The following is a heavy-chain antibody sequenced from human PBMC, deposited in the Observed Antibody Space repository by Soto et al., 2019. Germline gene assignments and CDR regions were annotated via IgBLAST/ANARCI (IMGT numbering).Heavy chain of an antibody. Sequence: PGGSLRLSCAASGFTFGTYTMNWVRQAPGKGPEWVSSIGTSSSYIYYADSVRGRFTISRDNAKDSLYLQMSSLRAEDTAVYYCARVMCGDCSTYYYYSMDVWGQGTTVTVSS. V-gene: IGHV3-21*01. D-gene: IGHD2-21*02. CDR3: ARVMCGDCSTYYYYSMDV. J-gene: IGHJ6*02. CDR2: IGTSSSYI. CDR1: GFTFGTYT.